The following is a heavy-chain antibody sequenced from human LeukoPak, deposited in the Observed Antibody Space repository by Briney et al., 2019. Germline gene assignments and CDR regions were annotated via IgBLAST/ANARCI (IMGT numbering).Heavy chain of an antibody. D-gene: IGHD6-13*01. CDR2: ISYDGSNK. CDR3: AKDKGGPRGSSWLFDY. J-gene: IGHJ4*02. CDR1: GFTFSSYG. V-gene: IGHV3-30*18. Sequence: HPGGSLRLSCAASGFTFSSYGMHWVRQAPGKGLEWVAVISYDGSNKYYADSVKGRFTISRNNSKNTLYLQMNSLRAEDTAVYYCAKDKGGPRGSSWLFDYWGQGTLVTVSS.